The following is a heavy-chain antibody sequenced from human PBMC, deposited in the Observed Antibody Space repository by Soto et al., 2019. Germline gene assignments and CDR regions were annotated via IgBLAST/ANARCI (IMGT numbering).Heavy chain of an antibody. V-gene: IGHV4-39*01. J-gene: IGHJ6*02. Sequence: QLQLQESGPGLVKPSETLSLTCTVSGGSISSSSYYWGWIRQPPGKGLEWIGSIYYSGSTYYNPSLKSRVTISVDTSKNQFSLKLSSVTAADTAVYYCARPSGGLRFLEGPSPDPYGMDVWGQGTTVTVSS. D-gene: IGHD3-3*01. CDR1: GGSISSSSYY. CDR2: IYYSGST. CDR3: ARPSGGLRFLEGPSPDPYGMDV.